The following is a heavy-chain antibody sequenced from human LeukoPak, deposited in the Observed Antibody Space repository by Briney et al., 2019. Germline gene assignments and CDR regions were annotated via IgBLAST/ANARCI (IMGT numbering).Heavy chain of an antibody. J-gene: IGHJ3*02. CDR1: GFTFDDYA. CDR2: ISWNSGSI. V-gene: IGHV3-9*01. Sequence: GGSLRLSCAASGFTFDDYAMHWVRQAPGKGLEWVSGISWNSGSIGYADSVKGRFTISRDNAKNSLYLQMNSLRAEDTALYYCAKDDAAFDIWGQGTMVTVSS. CDR3: AKDDAAFDI.